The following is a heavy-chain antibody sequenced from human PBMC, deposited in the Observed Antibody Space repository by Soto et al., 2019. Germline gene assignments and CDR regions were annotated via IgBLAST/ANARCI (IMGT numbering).Heavy chain of an antibody. CDR3: VRDSGTTYYYGMDV. J-gene: IGHJ6*02. CDR1: GFTFSGYS. Sequence: EVQLVESGGDLVQPGGSLRLSCAASGFTFSGYSMNWVRQAPGKGLEWVSYISSSSTTIYYADSVKGRFTISRDNAKNSLYLQMNSLRAEDTAVHYCVRDSGTTYYYGMDVWGQGTTVTVSS. V-gene: IGHV3-48*04. D-gene: IGHD1-1*01. CDR2: ISSSSTTI.